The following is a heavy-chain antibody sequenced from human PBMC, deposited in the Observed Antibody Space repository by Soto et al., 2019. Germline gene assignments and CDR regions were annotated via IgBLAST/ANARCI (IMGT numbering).Heavy chain of an antibody. CDR3: AKDVDYITPNYFDY. J-gene: IGHJ4*02. D-gene: IGHD4-4*01. V-gene: IGHV3-23*01. CDR1: GFTFSSYA. Sequence: EVQLLESGGGLVQPGGSLRLSCAASGFTFSSYAMSWVRQAPGKGLEWVSSISGSGGGTYYVDYVKGRFTISRDNSKNTLYLQMNSLRAEDTALYYCAKDVDYITPNYFDYWGQGTLVTVSS. CDR2: ISGSGGGT.